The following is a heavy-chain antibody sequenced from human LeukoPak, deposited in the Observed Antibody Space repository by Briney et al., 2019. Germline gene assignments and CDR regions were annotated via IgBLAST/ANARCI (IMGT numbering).Heavy chain of an antibody. CDR1: GYTFTGYY. J-gene: IGHJ4*02. V-gene: IGHV1-2*02. Sequence: ASVKVSCKASGYTFTGYYMHWVRQAPGQGLEWMGWINPNNGDTNYAQKFQGRVTMTRDTSISTSYMELNRLRSDDTAFYYCARDGGEKSFDYWGQGALVTVSS. D-gene: IGHD2-15*01. CDR3: ARDGGEKSFDY. CDR2: INPNNGDT.